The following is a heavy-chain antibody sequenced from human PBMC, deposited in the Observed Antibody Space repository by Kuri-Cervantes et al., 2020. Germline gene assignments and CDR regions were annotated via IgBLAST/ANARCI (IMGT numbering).Heavy chain of an antibody. CDR3: AREDIAVAGGEGY. V-gene: IGHV4-39*07. D-gene: IGHD6-19*01. J-gene: IGHJ4*02. CDR1: GGSISSSSYY. CDR2: IYYSGST. Sequence: GSLRLSCTVSGGSISSSSYYWGWVRQPPGKGLEWIGSIYYSGSTYYNPSLKSRVTISVDTSKNQFSLKLSSVTAADTAVYYCAREDIAVAGGEGYWGQGTLVTVSS.